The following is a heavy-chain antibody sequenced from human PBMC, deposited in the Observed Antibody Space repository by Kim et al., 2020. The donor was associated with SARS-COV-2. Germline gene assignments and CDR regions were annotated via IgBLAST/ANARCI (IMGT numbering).Heavy chain of an antibody. CDR2: INPSSGVT. V-gene: IGHV1-2*06. CDR1: GYILTAYY. Sequence: ASVKVSCKASGYILTAYYLHWVRQAPGQGLEWMGRINPSSGVTNYVQKFQGRVTMTRDTSITTAYMEVNRLTSDDTAMYYCARGNTETIDFWGQGILVTVSS. CDR3: ARGNTETIDF. J-gene: IGHJ4*02.